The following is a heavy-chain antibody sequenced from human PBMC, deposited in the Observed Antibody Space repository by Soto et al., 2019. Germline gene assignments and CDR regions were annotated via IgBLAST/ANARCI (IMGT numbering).Heavy chain of an antibody. J-gene: IGHJ6*02. CDR3: ARDSSPYYDFWSGPSRYYYYYGMDV. Sequence: GGSLRLSCVASGFTFSSYGMHWVRQAPGKGLEWVAVIWYDGSNKYYADSVKGRFTISRDNSKNTLYLQMNSLRAEDMAVYYCARDSSPYYDFWSGPSRYYYYYGMDVWGQGTTVTVSS. CDR1: GFTFSSYG. V-gene: IGHV3-33*01. CDR2: IWYDGSNK. D-gene: IGHD3-3*01.